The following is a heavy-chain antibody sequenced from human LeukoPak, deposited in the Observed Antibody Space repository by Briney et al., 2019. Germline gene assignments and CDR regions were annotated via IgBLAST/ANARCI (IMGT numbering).Heavy chain of an antibody. V-gene: IGHV5-51*01. D-gene: IGHD2-2*01. CDR3: ARLRYCTSTSCYGLYY. J-gene: IGHJ4*02. CDR2: IYPGDSDT. CDR1: GYSFTSYW. Sequence: ESLKISCKGSGYSFTSYWIGWVRQMPGKGLEWMGIIYPGDSDTRYSPSFQGQVTISADRSISTASLQWSSLKASDTAIYYCARLRYCTSTSCYGLYYWGQGTLVTVSS.